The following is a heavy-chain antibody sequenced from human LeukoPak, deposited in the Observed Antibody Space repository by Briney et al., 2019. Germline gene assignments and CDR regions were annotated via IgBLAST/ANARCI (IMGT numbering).Heavy chain of an antibody. Sequence: GRSLRLSCAASGFTFSSRAMYWVRQAPAKGLERVAGLSYDGSNTYYLDSVKGRFTISGDNSKNTLYLQMDSLRTEDTAVYYWAKDPHQLILSNYFDDWGQGTLVTVSS. V-gene: IGHV3-30*18. CDR1: GFTFSSRA. CDR2: LSYDGSNT. CDR3: AKDPHQLILSNYFDD. J-gene: IGHJ4*02. D-gene: IGHD2/OR15-2a*01.